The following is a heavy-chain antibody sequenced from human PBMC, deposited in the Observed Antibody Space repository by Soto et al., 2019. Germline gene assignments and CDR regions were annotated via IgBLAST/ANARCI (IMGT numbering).Heavy chain of an antibody. CDR2: ISYDGSNK. V-gene: IGHV3-30-3*01. CDR1: GFTFSSYA. Sequence: PGGSLRLSCAASGFTFSSYAMHWVRQAPGKGLEWVAVISYDGSNKYYADSVKGRFTISRDNSKNTLYLQMNSLRAEDTAVYYCARDRGYSYGSHYYYYGMDVWGQGTTVTV. J-gene: IGHJ6*02. D-gene: IGHD5-18*01. CDR3: ARDRGYSYGSHYYYYGMDV.